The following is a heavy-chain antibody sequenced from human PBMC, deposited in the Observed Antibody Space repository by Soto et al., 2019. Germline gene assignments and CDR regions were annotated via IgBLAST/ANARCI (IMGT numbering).Heavy chain of an antibody. Sequence: EVQLLESGGGLVQPGGSLRLACATSGFSFSTYAMTWVRQAPGKGLEWVSTFNGNGGGTYYADSVKGRFTISRDNSKNTLYVQMYSLRAEDTATYYCATDNSLHWFDPWGQGTLVTVSS. J-gene: IGHJ5*02. CDR2: FNGNGGGT. V-gene: IGHV3-23*01. CDR1: GFSFSTYA. D-gene: IGHD2-15*01. CDR3: ATDNSLHWFDP.